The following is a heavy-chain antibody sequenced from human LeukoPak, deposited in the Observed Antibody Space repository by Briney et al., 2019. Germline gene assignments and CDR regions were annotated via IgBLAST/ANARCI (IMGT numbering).Heavy chain of an antibody. Sequence: ASVKVSCKASGYTFTSYGISWVRQAPGQGLEWMGWISAYNGNTNYAQKLQGRVTMTTDTSTSTAYMELRSLRSDDTAVYYCARVYRVPAAMAWFDPWGQGTLVTVPP. CDR3: ARVYRVPAAMAWFDP. D-gene: IGHD2-2*01. J-gene: IGHJ5*02. CDR2: ISAYNGNT. CDR1: GYTFTSYG. V-gene: IGHV1-18*01.